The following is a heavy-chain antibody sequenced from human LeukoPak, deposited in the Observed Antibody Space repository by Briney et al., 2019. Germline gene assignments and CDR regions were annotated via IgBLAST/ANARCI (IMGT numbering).Heavy chain of an antibody. CDR2: IYPGDSET. Sequence: GEALLISCKGSGSSFSNYWIGWGRQMPGKGLEWMGIIYPGDSETRYCPSVQGQVTISANRSISTAYLPWSSRKASDTAMYYCSSHDYAAFHIWGHGTLVTVSS. V-gene: IGHV5-51*01. CDR1: GSSFSNYW. D-gene: IGHD3-16*01. J-gene: IGHJ3*02. CDR3: SSHDYAAFHI.